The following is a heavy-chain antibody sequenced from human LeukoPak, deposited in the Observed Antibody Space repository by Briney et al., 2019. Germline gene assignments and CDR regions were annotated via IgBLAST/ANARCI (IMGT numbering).Heavy chain of an antibody. V-gene: IGHV4-59*12. CDR3: ARGGCGRGGDCSWFDY. CDR2: IDDSKNT. CDR1: GGSINSYY. Sequence: SETLSLTCIVSGGSINSYYWSCIRQPPGKGLEWIAYIDDSKNTNYNPSLKSRVTISVDTSRNEFSLKVNYVTAGDTAVYYCARGGCGRGGDCSWFDYWGQGTLVTVSS. J-gene: IGHJ4*02. D-gene: IGHD2-21*02.